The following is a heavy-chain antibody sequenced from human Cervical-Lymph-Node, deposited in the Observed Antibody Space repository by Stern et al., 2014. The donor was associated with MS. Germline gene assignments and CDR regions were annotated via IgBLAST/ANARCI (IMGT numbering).Heavy chain of an antibody. CDR2: ISYDGSNK. J-gene: IGHJ4*02. D-gene: IGHD5-12*01. CDR3: ARSSGFSAYPLDY. Sequence: QVQLVESGGGVVQPGRSLRLSCAASGFTFSTYAIHWVRQAPGKGLEWVAVISYDGSNKKYADSVKGRFTISRDNSKNTVYVEMNSLRGDDTAVYYCARSSGFSAYPLDYWGQGTLVTVSS. V-gene: IGHV3-30*04. CDR1: GFTFSTYA.